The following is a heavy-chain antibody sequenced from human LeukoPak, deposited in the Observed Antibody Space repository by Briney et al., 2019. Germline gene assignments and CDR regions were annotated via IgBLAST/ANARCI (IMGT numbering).Heavy chain of an antibody. CDR2: INPNSGDT. Sequence: ASVKASCKASGYTFTDYYMYWVRQAPGQGLEWMGRINPNSGDTNYAQKFQGRVTMTRDTSISTAYMELTRLRSDDTAVYYCARVPGTFDLWGQGTMVTVSS. V-gene: IGHV1-2*06. CDR3: ARVPGTFDL. J-gene: IGHJ3*01. CDR1: GYTFTDYY.